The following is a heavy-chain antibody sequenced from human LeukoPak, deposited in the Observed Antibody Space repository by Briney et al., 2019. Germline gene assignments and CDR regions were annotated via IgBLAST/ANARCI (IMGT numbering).Heavy chain of an antibody. Sequence: ASETLSLTCTVSGGSISSSSYYWGWIRQPPGKGLEWIGEINHSGSTNYNPSLKSRVTISVDRSKNQFSLKLSSVTAADTAVYYCARVGPGEECDYWGQGTLVTVSS. CDR3: ARVGPGEECDY. CDR2: INHSGST. D-gene: IGHD3-3*01. V-gene: IGHV4-39*07. CDR1: GGSISSSSYY. J-gene: IGHJ4*02.